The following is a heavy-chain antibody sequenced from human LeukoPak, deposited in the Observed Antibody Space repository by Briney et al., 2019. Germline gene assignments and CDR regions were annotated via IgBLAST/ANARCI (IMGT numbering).Heavy chain of an antibody. Sequence: GGSLRLSCAASGFTFSSYAMSWVRQAPGKGLEWVSAISGSGGSTYYADPVKGRFTISRDNAKNSLYLQMNSLRAEDTAVYYCARDLLMVYAIQSHSYYGMDVWGQGTTVTASS. D-gene: IGHD2-8*01. V-gene: IGHV3-23*01. J-gene: IGHJ6*02. CDR1: GFTFSSYA. CDR2: ISGSGGST. CDR3: ARDLLMVYAIQSHSYYGMDV.